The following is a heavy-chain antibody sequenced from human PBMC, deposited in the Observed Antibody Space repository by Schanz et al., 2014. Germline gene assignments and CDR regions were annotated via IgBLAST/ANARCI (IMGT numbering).Heavy chain of an antibody. CDR1: GFPFNEYG. V-gene: IGHV3-9*01. D-gene: IGHD3-10*01. Sequence: EVQLVESGGGLVQPGRSLRLSCAASGFPFNEYGMLWVRQAPGKGLEWVSSISWNSGSIDYADSVKGRFTISRDNAKNSLYLQMNSLRAEDTALYYCAKDGIMVQGVIWERYFDSWSQGTLVTVSS. J-gene: IGHJ4*02. CDR3: AKDGIMVQGVIWERYFDS. CDR2: ISWNSGSI.